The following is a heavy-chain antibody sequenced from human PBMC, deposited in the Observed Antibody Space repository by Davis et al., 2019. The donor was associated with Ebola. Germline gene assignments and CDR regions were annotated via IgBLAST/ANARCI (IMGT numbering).Heavy chain of an antibody. CDR1: GFTLSVHY. CDR3: ARAVFHEVLDY. CDR2: VSHSEREK. Sequence: PGGSLRLSCAASGFTLSVHYMDWVRQAPGKGLEWVAVVSHSEREKFYADSVKGRFTISRDNSENTLYLQMNSLTADDTAVYYCARAVFHEVLDYWGQGTPVTVSS. D-gene: IGHD3-3*01. J-gene: IGHJ4*02. V-gene: IGHV3-30*03.